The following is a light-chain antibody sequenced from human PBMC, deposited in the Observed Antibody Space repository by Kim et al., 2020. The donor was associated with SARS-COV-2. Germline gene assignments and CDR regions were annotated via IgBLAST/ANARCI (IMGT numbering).Light chain of an antibody. CDR3: QSYDSSLSGWV. V-gene: IGLV1-40*01. CDR2: ANS. J-gene: IGLJ3*02. CDR1: SSNIGAGYD. Sequence: QPVLTQPPSVSGAPGQRVTISCTGSSSNIGAGYDVHWYQQLPGTAPQLLIYANSKRPSGFPDRFSGSKSGTSASLAITGLQAEDEADYYCQSYDSSLSGWVFGGGTQLTVL.